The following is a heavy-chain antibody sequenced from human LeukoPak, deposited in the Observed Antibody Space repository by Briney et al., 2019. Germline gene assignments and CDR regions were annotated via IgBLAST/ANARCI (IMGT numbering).Heavy chain of an antibody. D-gene: IGHD3-22*01. V-gene: IGHV1-69*04. CDR1: GGTFSSYA. J-gene: IGHJ4*02. Sequence: SVKVSCKASGGTFSSYAISWVRQAPGQGLEWMGRIIPILGIANYAQKFQGRVTITADKSTSTAYMELSSLRSDDTAVYYCARERADSSGYHVDYWGQGTLVTVSS. CDR2: IIPILGIA. CDR3: ARERADSSGYHVDY.